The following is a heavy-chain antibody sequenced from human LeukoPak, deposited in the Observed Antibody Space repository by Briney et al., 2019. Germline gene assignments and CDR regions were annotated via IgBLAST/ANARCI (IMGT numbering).Heavy chain of an antibody. V-gene: IGHV4-38-2*02. CDR1: DYSISSGYF. CDR3: TRATVAAVGSSSTYYFDY. J-gene: IGHJ4*02. D-gene: IGHD6-13*01. CDR2: IYHSGST. Sequence: SETLSLTCTVSDYSISSGYFWGWIRQAPGKGLEWIVNIYHSGSTYYNPSLKSRVTISVDTSKNQFSLRLTSVTAADTATYFCTRATVAAVGSSSTYYFDYWGQGILVTVSS.